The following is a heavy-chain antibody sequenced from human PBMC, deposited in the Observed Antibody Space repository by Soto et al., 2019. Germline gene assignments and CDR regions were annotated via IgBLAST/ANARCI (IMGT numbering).Heavy chain of an antibody. Sequence: NPSETLSLTCTVSGGSVSGYYWTWIRQSPGKGLEWIGYIYYTGATNYNPSLKSQGIISIDTSNNQFSLKLTSLTAADTAVYFCARGGGAIPSYYYGMDVWGQGTTVTVAS. CDR3: ARGGGAIPSYYYGMDV. CDR2: IYYTGAT. D-gene: IGHD3-16*01. J-gene: IGHJ6*02. V-gene: IGHV4-59*02. CDR1: GGSVSGYY.